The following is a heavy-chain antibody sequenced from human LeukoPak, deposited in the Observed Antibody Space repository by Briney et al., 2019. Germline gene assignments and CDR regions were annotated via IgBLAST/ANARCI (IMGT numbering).Heavy chain of an antibody. V-gene: IGHV4-61*02. Sequence: SQTLSLTCTVSGGSICSGSYYWSWIRQPAGKRLEWIGRIYTSGSTNYNPSLKSRVTISVDTSKNQFSLKLSSVTAADTAVYYCASTLVVPAATNWFDPWGQGTLVTVSS. CDR3: ASTLVVPAATNWFDP. CDR1: GGSICSGSYY. J-gene: IGHJ5*02. CDR2: IYTSGST. D-gene: IGHD2-2*01.